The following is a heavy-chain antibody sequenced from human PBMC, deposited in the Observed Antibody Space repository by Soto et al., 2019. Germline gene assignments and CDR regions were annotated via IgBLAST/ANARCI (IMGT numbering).Heavy chain of an antibody. D-gene: IGHD3-3*01. CDR3: AESPGEWLSTDDAFDI. CDR1: GGTFSSYT. J-gene: IGHJ3*02. CDR2: IIPILGIA. V-gene: IGHV1-69*02. Sequence: PSVTVSCKASGGTFSSYTISWVRQAPGQGLEWMGRIIPILGIANYAQKFQGRVTITADKSTSTAYMELSSLRSEDTAVYYCAESPGEWLSTDDAFDIWGQGTMVTVSS.